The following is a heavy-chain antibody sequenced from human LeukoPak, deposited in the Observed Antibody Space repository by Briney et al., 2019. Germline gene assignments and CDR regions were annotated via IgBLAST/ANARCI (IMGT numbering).Heavy chain of an antibody. CDR1: GFTFGDYA. D-gene: IGHD2-15*01. CDR2: ISNSGGNT. Sequence: GGSLRLSCTASGFTFGDYAMSWVRQAPGKGLEWVSAISNSGGNTYYTDSVKGRFTISRDNSKNTLYLQMNSLRAEDTAVYYCAKRDVGDVWGQGTTVTVSS. CDR3: AKRDVGDV. V-gene: IGHV3-23*01. J-gene: IGHJ6*02.